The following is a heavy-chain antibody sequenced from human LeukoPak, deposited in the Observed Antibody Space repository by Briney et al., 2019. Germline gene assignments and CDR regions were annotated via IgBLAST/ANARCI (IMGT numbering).Heavy chain of an antibody. CDR3: ARKAYSYGYALDS. J-gene: IGHJ4*02. CDR1: GGSISTYY. V-gene: IGHV4-59*08. Sequence: TSETLSLTCTVSGGSISTYYWSWIRQPPGKGLEWIGYIYYSGGTNYNPSLKSRVTISVDTSKNQFSLKLSSVTAADTAVYYCARKAYSYGYALDSWGQGTLVTVSS. CDR2: IYYSGGT. D-gene: IGHD5-18*01.